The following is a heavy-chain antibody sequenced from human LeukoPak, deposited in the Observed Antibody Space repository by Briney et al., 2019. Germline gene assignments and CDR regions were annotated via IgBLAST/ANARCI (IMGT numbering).Heavy chain of an antibody. CDR3: ATHNSRWYNEEGEGDAFDI. V-gene: IGHV4-34*01. CDR2: INHSGST. J-gene: IGHJ3*02. Sequence: PSETLSLTCAVYGGSFSGYYWSWIRQPPGKGLEWIGEINHSGSTNYNPSLKSRVTISVDTSKNQFSLKLNSVTAADTAVYYCATHNSRWYNEEGEGDAFDIWGQGTMVTVSS. D-gene: IGHD6-19*01. CDR1: GGSFSGYY.